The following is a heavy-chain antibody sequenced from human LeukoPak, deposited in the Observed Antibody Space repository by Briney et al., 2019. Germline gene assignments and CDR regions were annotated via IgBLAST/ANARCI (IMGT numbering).Heavy chain of an antibody. CDR3: ARPGVIYDSSVNFRDYGFDP. CDR2: IYPGDSAT. J-gene: IGHJ5*02. Sequence: GESLKITCKGFGYNFTSYWIGWVRQMPGKGLEWMGFIYPGDSATRYSPSFQGQVTISADKSISTAYLQWSSLKASDTAMYYCARPGVIYDSSVNFRDYGFDPWGQGTLVTVSS. D-gene: IGHD3-22*01. V-gene: IGHV5-51*01. CDR1: GYNFTSYW.